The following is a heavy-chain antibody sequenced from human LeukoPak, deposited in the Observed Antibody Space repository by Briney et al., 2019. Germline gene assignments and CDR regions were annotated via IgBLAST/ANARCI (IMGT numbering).Heavy chain of an antibody. D-gene: IGHD1-26*01. Sequence: GRSLRLSCAASGFTFSSYVMHWVRQAPGKGLEWVAVISYDGSNKYYADSVKGRFTISRDNSKNTLYLQMNSLRAGDTAVYYCAKDNVIVGGYYFDYWGQGTLVTVSS. CDR3: AKDNVIVGGYYFDY. V-gene: IGHV3-30*18. CDR2: ISYDGSNK. CDR1: GFTFSSYV. J-gene: IGHJ4*02.